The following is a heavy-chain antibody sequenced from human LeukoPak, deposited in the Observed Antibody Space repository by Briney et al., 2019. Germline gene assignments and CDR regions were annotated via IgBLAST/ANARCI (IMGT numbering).Heavy chain of an antibody. CDR1: GGSISSGGYY. D-gene: IGHD6-19*01. CDR3: ARDRQWGNLDY. CDR2: IYYSGST. V-gene: IGHV4-31*03. Sequence: PSETLSLTCTVSGGSISSGGYYWSWIRQHPGKGREWIGYIYYSGSTYYNPSLKSRVTISVDTSKNQFSLKLSSVTAADTAVYYCARDRQWGNLDYWGQGTLVTVSS. J-gene: IGHJ4*02.